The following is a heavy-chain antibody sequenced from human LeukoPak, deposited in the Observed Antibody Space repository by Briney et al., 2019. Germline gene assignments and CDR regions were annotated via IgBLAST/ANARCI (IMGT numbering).Heavy chain of an antibody. J-gene: IGHJ4*02. CDR1: GYIFTSYG. CDR3: VRDGGSGLDY. D-gene: IGHD6-19*01. V-gene: IGHV3-33*01. CDR2: IWYDGSKE. Sequence: GGSLRLSCVASGYIFTSYGLHWVRQTPGKGLEWVAVIWYDGSKEYYADSVKGRFTISKDNSKNTLYLQMNSLRVEDTAVYYCVRDGGSGLDYWGQGTLVIVSS.